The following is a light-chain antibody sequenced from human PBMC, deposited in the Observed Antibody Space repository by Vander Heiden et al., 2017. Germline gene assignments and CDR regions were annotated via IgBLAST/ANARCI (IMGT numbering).Light chain of an antibody. Sequence: QSVLTQPPSASGTPGQRVTIPCSGSSSNIGRNTVNWYQQTPGTAPKLLISRNKQRPSGVPDLCSGSKSGTSASLAISGLQSEDEADYYCAAWDDSLNGPVFGGGTKLTVL. J-gene: IGLJ2*01. CDR3: AAWDDSLNGPV. CDR1: SSNIGRNT. CDR2: RNK. V-gene: IGLV1-44*01.